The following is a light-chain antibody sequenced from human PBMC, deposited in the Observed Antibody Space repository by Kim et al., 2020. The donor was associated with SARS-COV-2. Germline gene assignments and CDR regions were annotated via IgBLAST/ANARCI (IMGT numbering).Light chain of an antibody. CDR2: QDK. Sequence: VSPGQTASITCSGDKLESKYVCWYQQKPGQSPVLVIYQDKKRPSGIPERFSGSTFGNTATLTISGTQAVDETDYYCQAWDSSTVVFGGGTQLTVL. V-gene: IGLV3-1*01. CDR3: QAWDSSTVV. CDR1: KLESKY. J-gene: IGLJ2*01.